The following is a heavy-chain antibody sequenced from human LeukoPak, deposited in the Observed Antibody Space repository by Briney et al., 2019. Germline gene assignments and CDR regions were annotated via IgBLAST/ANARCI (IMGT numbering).Heavy chain of an antibody. CDR1: GYTFTGYY. CDR2: INPNSGNI. CDR3: ARDPSLVRGIYYFVY. J-gene: IGHJ4*02. Sequence: GASVKVSCKASGYTFTGYYMHWVRQASGQGLEWMGRINPNSGNIKYTQRFQGRVTLTRDTSISTAYMELSSLKSDDTAVYYCARDPSLVRGIYYFVYWGQGNLVTVSS. D-gene: IGHD3-10*01. V-gene: IGHV1-2*06.